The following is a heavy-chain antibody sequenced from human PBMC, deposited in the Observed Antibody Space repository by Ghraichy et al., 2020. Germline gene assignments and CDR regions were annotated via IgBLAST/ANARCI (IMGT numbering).Heavy chain of an antibody. V-gene: IGHV4-39*01. CDR1: GGSITNNSYY. D-gene: IGHD3-9*01. CDR2: IYYSGST. J-gene: IGHJ4*02. CDR3: ASSLIVRYFDWTNMAPFNY. Sequence: SETLSLTCTVSGGSITNNSYYWGWIRQPPGKGLEWVGSIYYSGSTHYNPSFKSRVTISVDTSKNQFSLKLSSVTAADTAVYYCASSLIVRYFDWTNMAPFNYWGQGTLVTVSS.